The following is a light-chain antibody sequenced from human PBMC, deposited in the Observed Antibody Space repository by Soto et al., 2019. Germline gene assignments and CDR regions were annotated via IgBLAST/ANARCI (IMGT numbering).Light chain of an antibody. CDR2: GAS. CDR1: QSVRNSY. Sequence: EIVLTQSPGTLSLSPGERATLSCRANQSVRNSYLAWYQQKPGQAPRLLIYGASTTATGIPDRFSGSGSGTGFTLTISRLVPEDSAVYYCQQDCRSPQFTFGPGTKVDIK. V-gene: IGKV3-20*01. J-gene: IGKJ3*01. CDR3: QQDCRSPQFT.